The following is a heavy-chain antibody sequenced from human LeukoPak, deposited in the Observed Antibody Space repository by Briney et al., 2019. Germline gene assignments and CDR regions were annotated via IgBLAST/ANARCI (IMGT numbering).Heavy chain of an antibody. CDR1: GFTVITND. D-gene: IGHD1-26*01. V-gene: IGHV3-53*01. CDR2: LYSDGNT. CDR3: AKAKATYSGSYFVFDY. J-gene: IGHJ4*02. Sequence: GGSLRLSCAASGFTVITNDMTWVRQAPGKGLEWVSVLYSDGNTKYADSVQGRFTISRDNSKNTLYLEMNSLGPDDTAVYYCAKAKATYSGSYFVFDYWGQGTLVTVSS.